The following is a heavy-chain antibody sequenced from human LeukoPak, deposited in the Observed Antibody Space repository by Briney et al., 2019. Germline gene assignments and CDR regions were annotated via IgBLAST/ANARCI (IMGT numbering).Heavy chain of an antibody. CDR3: ARATDSFHSSGYYYVFDY. J-gene: IGHJ4*02. V-gene: IGHV4-30-4*01. CDR1: GGSISSGDYY. D-gene: IGHD3-22*01. CDR2: IYYSGST. Sequence: SQTLSLTCTVSGGSISSGDYYWSWIRQPPGKGLEWIGYIYYSGSTYYNPSLKSRVTISVDTSKNQFSLKLSSVTAADKAVYYCARATDSFHSSGYYYVFDYWGQGTLVTVSS.